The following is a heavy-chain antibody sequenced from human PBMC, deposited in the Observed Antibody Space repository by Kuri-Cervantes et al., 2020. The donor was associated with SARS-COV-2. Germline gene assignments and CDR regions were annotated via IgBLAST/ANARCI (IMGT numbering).Heavy chain of an antibody. CDR2: INPNSGGT. Sequence: ASVKVSCKASGYTFTGYYMHWVRQAPGQGLEWMGWINPNSGGTNYAQKFQGWVTMTRDTSISTAYMELSRLRSDDTAVYYCARDPNYSSDWYRNTPANSRFFDYWGQGTLVTVSS. J-gene: IGHJ4*02. D-gene: IGHD6-19*01. CDR1: GYTFTGYY. CDR3: ARDPNYSSDWYRNTPANSRFFDY. V-gene: IGHV1-2*04.